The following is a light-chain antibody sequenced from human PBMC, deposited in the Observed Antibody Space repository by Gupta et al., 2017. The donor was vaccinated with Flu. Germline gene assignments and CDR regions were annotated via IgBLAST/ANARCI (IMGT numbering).Light chain of an antibody. CDR2: DSF. V-gene: IGKV3-11*01. Sequence: IVLTQSPVTLSLSPGARATLSCRASQRVSRYLAWYQQKSGQAPRLLIYDSFYRATGIPDRFSGSGSGTDFTLTISRLDPEDFAVYYCQQRGNWPYSFGRGTKLEIK. J-gene: IGKJ2*03. CDR1: QRVSRY. CDR3: QQRGNWPYS.